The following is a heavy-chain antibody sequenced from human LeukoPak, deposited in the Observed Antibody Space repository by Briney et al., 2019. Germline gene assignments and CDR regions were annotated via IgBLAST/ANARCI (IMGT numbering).Heavy chain of an antibody. CDR3: ARAVNTYDYYDSSGYFVDY. Sequence: PSETLSLTCTVSGGSISSGGYYWSWIRQHPGKGLEWIGYIYYSGSTYYNPSLKSRVTISVDTSKNQFSLKLSSVTAADTAVYYCARAVNTYDYYDSSGYFVDYWGQGTLVTVSS. CDR2: IYYSGST. J-gene: IGHJ4*02. D-gene: IGHD3-22*01. V-gene: IGHV4-31*03. CDR1: GGSISSGGYY.